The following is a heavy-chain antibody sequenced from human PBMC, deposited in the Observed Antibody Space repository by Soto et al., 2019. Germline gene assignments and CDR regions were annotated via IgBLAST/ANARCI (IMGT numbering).Heavy chain of an antibody. CDR3: ASGKSQMSQDRMGFYYYMDV. V-gene: IGHV1-69*08. CDR2: VIPLLDAS. Sequence: QVQLVQSGADVKKPGSSVKISCTASGAAFSNYTFTWVRRAPGEGLAWVGRVIPLLDASNYAEKFQDRVKISADRSTRTIYMELSGLRSEDSAIYYCASGKSQMSQDRMGFYYYMDVWGKETSVTVSS. CDR1: GAAFSNYT. D-gene: IGHD2-15*01. J-gene: IGHJ6*03.